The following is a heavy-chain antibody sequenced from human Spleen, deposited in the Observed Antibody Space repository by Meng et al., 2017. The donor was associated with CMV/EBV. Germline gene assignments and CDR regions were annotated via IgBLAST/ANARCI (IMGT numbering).Heavy chain of an antibody. CDR1: GFTFSGSA. CDR2: IRSKANSYAT. V-gene: IGHV3-73*01. J-gene: IGHJ6*02. CDR3: TRVPHDRSSYWIDYYYYGMDV. Sequence: GGSLRLSCAASGFTFSGSAMHWVRQASGKGLEWVGRIRSKANSYATAYAASVKGRFTISRDYSKNTAYLQMNSLKTEDTAVYFCTRVPHDRSSYWIDYYYYGMDVWGQGTTVTVSS. D-gene: IGHD3-22*01.